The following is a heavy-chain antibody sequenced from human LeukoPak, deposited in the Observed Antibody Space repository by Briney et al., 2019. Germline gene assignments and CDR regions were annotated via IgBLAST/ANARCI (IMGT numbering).Heavy chain of an antibody. D-gene: IGHD3-10*01. Sequence: PGRSLRLSCAASGFTLSSYGMHWVRQAPGKGLEWVAVISYDGSNKYYADSVKGRFTISRDNSKNTLYLQMNSLRAEDTAVYYCAKDNGSGSFDYWGQGTPVTVSS. J-gene: IGHJ4*02. CDR3: AKDNGSGSFDY. CDR2: ISYDGSNK. V-gene: IGHV3-30*18. CDR1: GFTLSSYG.